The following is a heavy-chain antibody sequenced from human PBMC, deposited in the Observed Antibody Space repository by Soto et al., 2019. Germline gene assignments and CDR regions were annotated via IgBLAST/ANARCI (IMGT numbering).Heavy chain of an antibody. CDR1: GDSISGGDYY. V-gene: IGHV4-30-4*01. CDR3: ARGHRAFRYFDY. J-gene: IGHJ4*02. CDR2: IHYSGST. Sequence: SETLSLTCSVSGDSISGGDYYWSWIRQPPGEALEWIGHIHYSGSTYYNASLKNRLTVSMDTSKNQFSLNLNSVTAADAAVYYCARGHRAFRYFDYWGQGILATVSS.